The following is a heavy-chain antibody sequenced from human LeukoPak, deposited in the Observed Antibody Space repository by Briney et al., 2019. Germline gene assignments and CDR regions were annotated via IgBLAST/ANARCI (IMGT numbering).Heavy chain of an antibody. V-gene: IGHV1-8*01. CDR2: MNPNIGNT. Sequence: ASVKVSCKASGYTFTSYDINWVRQATGQGLEWMGWMNPNIGNTGSAQKFQGRVTMTRNTSISTAYMELSSLRSEDTAVYYCARQGAPGYSSGWFLRSYYYYYYYMDVWGKGTTVTVSS. CDR3: ARQGAPGYSSGWFLRSYYYYYYYMDV. CDR1: GYTFTSYD. D-gene: IGHD6-19*01. J-gene: IGHJ6*03.